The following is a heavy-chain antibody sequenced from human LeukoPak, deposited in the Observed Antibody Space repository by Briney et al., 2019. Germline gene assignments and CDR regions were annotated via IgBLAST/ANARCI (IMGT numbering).Heavy chain of an antibody. Sequence: SVKVSCKASGGTFSSYAISWVRQAPGQGLEWMGGIIPIFGTANYAQKFQGRVTITTDESTSTAYMEPSSLRSEDTAVYYCARVATLYSSGVFNWFDPWGQGTLVTVSS. D-gene: IGHD6-19*01. CDR1: GGTFSSYA. CDR3: ARVATLYSSGVFNWFDP. J-gene: IGHJ5*02. V-gene: IGHV1-69*05. CDR2: IIPIFGTA.